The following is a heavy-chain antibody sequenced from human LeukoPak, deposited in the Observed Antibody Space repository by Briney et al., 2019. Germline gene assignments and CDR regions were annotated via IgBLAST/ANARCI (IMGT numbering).Heavy chain of an antibody. D-gene: IGHD1-26*01. J-gene: IGHJ4*02. CDR1: GFTFSSYA. Sequence: PGGSLRLSCAASGFTFSSYAMHWVRQAPGKGLEGVAVISYDGSNKYYADSLKGRFTISRDNSKNTLYLQMNSLRAADTAVYYCARGLALSGRYSHFDYWGQGTLVTVSS. CDR3: ARGLALSGRYSHFDY. V-gene: IGHV3-30*04. CDR2: ISYDGSNK.